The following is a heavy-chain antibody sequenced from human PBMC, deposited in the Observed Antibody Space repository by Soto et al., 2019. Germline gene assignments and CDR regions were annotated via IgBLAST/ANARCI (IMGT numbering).Heavy chain of an antibody. V-gene: IGHV3-7*03. D-gene: IGHD3-10*01. J-gene: IGHJ6*02. CDR1: GFTFSSYW. Sequence: GGSLRLSCAASGFTFSSYWMSWVRQAPGKGLEWVANIKQDGSEKYYVNSVKGRFTISRDNAKNSLYLQMNSLRAEDTAVYYCARDPLNVLLWFGELGYGMDVWGQGTTVTVSS. CDR3: ARDPLNVLLWFGELGYGMDV. CDR2: IKQDGSEK.